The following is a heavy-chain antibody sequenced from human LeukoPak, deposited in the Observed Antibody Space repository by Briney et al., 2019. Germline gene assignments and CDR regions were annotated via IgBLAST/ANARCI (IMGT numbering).Heavy chain of an antibody. V-gene: IGHV1-69*04. CDR3: ARDHQTDYGDYVSSAFDI. J-gene: IGHJ3*02. Sequence: SVKVSCKASGGTFSSYAISWVRQAPGQGLEWMGRIIPILGIANYAQKFQGRVTITADKSTSTAYMELSSLRSEDTAVYYCARDHQTDYGDYVSSAFDIWGQGTMVTVSS. D-gene: IGHD4-17*01. CDR2: IIPILGIA. CDR1: GGTFSSYA.